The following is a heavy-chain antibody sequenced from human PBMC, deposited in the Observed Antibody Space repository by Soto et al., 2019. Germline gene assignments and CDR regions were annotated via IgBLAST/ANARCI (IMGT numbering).Heavy chain of an antibody. CDR1: GFTFSSYG. CDR2: IWYDGSNK. V-gene: IGHV3-33*01. D-gene: IGHD4-17*01. J-gene: IGHJ6*02. Sequence: QVQLVESGGGVVQPGRSLRLSCAASGFTFSSYGMHWVRQAPGKGLEWVAVIWYDGSNKYYADSVKGRFTISRDNSKNTLYLQMNSLRAEDTAVYYCARDDDRAHPPHGGRSYYYYYGMDVWGQGTTVTVSS. CDR3: ARDDDRAHPPHGGRSYYYYYGMDV.